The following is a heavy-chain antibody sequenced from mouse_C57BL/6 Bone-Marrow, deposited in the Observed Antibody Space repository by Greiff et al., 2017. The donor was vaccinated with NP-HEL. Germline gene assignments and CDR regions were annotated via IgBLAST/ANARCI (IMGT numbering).Heavy chain of an antibody. CDR2: ISSGGSYT. CDR1: GFTFSSYG. Sequence: DVQLVESGGDLVKPGGSLKLSCAASGFTFSSYGMSWVRQTPDKRLEWVATISSGGSYTYYPDSVKGRFTISRDNAKNTLYLQMSSLKSEDTAMYYCARRSSGYCAMDYWGQGTSVTVSS. J-gene: IGHJ4*01. D-gene: IGHD3-2*02. CDR3: ARRSSGYCAMDY. V-gene: IGHV5-6*01.